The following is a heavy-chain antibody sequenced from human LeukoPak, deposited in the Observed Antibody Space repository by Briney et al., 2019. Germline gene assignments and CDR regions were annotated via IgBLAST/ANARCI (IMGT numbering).Heavy chain of an antibody. Sequence: TGGSLRLSCAASGFTFSSYGMHWVRQAPGKGLEWVAFIRYDGSNKYYADSVKGRFTVSRDNSKSTVSLQMNDLRGEDTAVYYCTKAKGQSWLFSHYWGRGTLVTVSS. D-gene: IGHD3-22*01. CDR1: GFTFSSYG. CDR3: TKAKGQSWLFSHY. V-gene: IGHV3-30*02. CDR2: IRYDGSNK. J-gene: IGHJ4*02.